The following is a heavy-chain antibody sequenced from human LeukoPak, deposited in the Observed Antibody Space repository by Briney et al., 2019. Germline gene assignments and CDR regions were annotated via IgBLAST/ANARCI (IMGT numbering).Heavy chain of an antibody. CDR1: GFTFNNYG. Sequence: PGGSLRLSCAASGFTFNNYGMSWVRQAPGKGLEWVSAISGSDGSTFYADSVKGRFTISRDNSKNTLYLQMNSLRAEDTAVYYCARERIGDGYNYAYWGQGTLVTVSS. CDR2: ISGSDGST. D-gene: IGHD5-24*01. J-gene: IGHJ4*02. CDR3: ARERIGDGYNYAY. V-gene: IGHV3-23*01.